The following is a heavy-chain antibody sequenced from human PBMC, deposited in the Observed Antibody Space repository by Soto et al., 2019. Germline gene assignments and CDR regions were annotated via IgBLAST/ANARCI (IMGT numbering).Heavy chain of an antibody. CDR1: GFTFSSCA. Sequence: QVHLVESGGGVVQPGRSLRLSCVASGFTFSSCAMHWVRQVPGKGLEWLAVVTHDGTLYPYADSVKGRFSISRDNSRKTLYLQRNGLRPEDTVVYYCVKDLSDTWSCDYWGQGTLVTGS. V-gene: IGHV3-30*18. J-gene: IGHJ4*02. CDR2: VTHDGTLY. CDR3: VKDLSDTWSCDY. D-gene: IGHD2-8*02.